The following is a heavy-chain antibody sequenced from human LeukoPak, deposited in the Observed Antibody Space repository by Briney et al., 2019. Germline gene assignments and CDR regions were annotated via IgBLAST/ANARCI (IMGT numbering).Heavy chain of an antibody. V-gene: IGHV1-2*02. CDR3: ARAPSDCSSTSCYRGYYFDY. D-gene: IGHD2-2*01. J-gene: IGHJ4*02. Sequence: ASVKVSCKASGYTFTGYYMHWVRQAPGQGLEWMGWINPNSGGTNYAQKFQGRVTMTRDTSISTAYMELSRLRSDDTAVYYCARAPSDCSSTSCYRGYYFDYWGQGTLVTVSS. CDR2: INPNSGGT. CDR1: GYTFTGYY.